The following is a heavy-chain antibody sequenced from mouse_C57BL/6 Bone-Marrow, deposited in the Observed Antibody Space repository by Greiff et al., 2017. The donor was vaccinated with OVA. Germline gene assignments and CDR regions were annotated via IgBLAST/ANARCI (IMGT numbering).Heavy chain of an antibody. J-gene: IGHJ2*01. D-gene: IGHD1-1*01. Sequence: QVQLQQPGTELVKPGASVKLSCKASGYTFTSYWMHWVKQRPGQGLEWIGNINPSNGGTNYNAKFKSKATLTVDKSSSTAYMQLSRLSSEDSAVYYYESYNYDSSSYYFDYWGQGTTLTVSS. CDR3: ESYNYDSSSYYFDY. V-gene: IGHV1-53*01. CDR1: GYTFTSYW. CDR2: INPSNGGT.